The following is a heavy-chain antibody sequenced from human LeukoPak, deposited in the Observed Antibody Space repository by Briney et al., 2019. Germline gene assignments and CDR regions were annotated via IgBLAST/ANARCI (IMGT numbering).Heavy chain of an antibody. CDR3: ARDNGYGSGSYYLIDY. Sequence: ASVKVSCKASGYTFTNYGISWVRQAPGQGLEWMGWINPNSGGTNYAQKFQGRVTMTRDTSISTAYMELSRLRSDDTAVYYCARDNGYGSGSYYLIDYWGQGTLVTVSS. CDR1: GYTFTNYG. J-gene: IGHJ4*02. CDR2: INPNSGGT. V-gene: IGHV1-2*02. D-gene: IGHD3-10*01.